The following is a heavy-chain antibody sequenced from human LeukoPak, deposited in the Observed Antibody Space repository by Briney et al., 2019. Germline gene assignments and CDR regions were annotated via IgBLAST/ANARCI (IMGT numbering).Heavy chain of an antibody. CDR2: ISYDGSNK. V-gene: IGHV3-30*04. Sequence: GGSLRLSCAASGFTFNNYAMHWVRQAPGKGLEWVAVISYDGSNKYYTDSVKGRFTISRDNSKNTLYLQMNSLRSEDTAVYLCARDSGFSGTQRGEYWGHGTLVTVSS. D-gene: IGHD1-1*01. CDR1: GFTFNNYA. J-gene: IGHJ4*01. CDR3: ARDSGFSGTQRGEY.